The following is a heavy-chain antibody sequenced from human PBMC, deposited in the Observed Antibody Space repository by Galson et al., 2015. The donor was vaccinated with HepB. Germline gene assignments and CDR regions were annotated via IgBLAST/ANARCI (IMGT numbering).Heavy chain of an antibody. CDR1: GGTFSSYA. CDR3: ARDSGLLNSGSLYTPLG. Sequence: SVKVSCKASGGTFSSYAISWVRQAPGQGLEWMGGIIPIFGTANYAQKFQGRVTITADESTSTAYMELSSLRSEDTAVYYCARDSGLLNSGSLYTPLGWGQGTLVTVSS. J-gene: IGHJ4*02. CDR2: IIPIFGTA. V-gene: IGHV1-69*13. D-gene: IGHD1-26*01.